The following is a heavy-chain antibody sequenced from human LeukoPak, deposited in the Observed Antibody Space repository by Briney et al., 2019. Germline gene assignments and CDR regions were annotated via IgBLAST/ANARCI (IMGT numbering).Heavy chain of an antibody. V-gene: IGHV3-23*01. CDR1: GFTFSSYA. Sequence: GGSLRLSCAASGFTFSSYAMSWVRQAPGKGLEWVSAISGSGGSTYYADSVKGRFTISRDNSKNTLDLQMNSLRAEDTAVYSCANVRGQWLRYFDYWGQGTLVTVSS. D-gene: IGHD6-19*01. J-gene: IGHJ4*02. CDR3: ANVRGQWLRYFDY. CDR2: ISGSGGST.